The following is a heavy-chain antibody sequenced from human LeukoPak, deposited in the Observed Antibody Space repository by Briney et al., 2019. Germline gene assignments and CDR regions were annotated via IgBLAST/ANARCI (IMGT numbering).Heavy chain of an antibody. J-gene: IGHJ4*02. CDR1: GFTLDDYG. V-gene: IGHV3-53*01. D-gene: IGHD2-21*02. CDR2: IYSGGST. Sequence: GGSLRLSCAASGFTLDDYGMSWVRQAPGKGLEWVSVIYSGGSTYYADSVKGRFTISRDNSKNTLYLQMNSLRAEDTAVYYCARDGSSGDYVFYCGQGTLVTVSS. CDR3: ARDGSSGDYVFY.